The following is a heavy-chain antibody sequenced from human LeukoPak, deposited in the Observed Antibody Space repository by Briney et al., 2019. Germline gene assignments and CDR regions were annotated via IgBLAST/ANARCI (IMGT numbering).Heavy chain of an antibody. Sequence: SETLSFTGTIPGGSISSHYWSWLRPPPGRGPEWIGYIYYSGSNNYNHSLKSRLIISLDTSKNQFYLQLSSVTAADTAVYCCSRHVLESGRSPNVFDIWGQGTMVTVSS. V-gene: IGHV4-59*08. D-gene: IGHD1-26*01. CDR2: IYYSGSN. CDR1: GGSISSHY. CDR3: SRHVLESGRSPNVFDI. J-gene: IGHJ3*02.